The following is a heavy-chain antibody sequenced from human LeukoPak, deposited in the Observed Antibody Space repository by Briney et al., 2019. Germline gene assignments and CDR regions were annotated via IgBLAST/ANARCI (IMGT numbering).Heavy chain of an antibody. D-gene: IGHD3-22*01. Sequence: GGSLRLSCAASGFTFSSYAMSWVRQAPGKGLEWVSAIRGSGGSTYYADSVKGRFTISRDNSKNTLYLQMNSLRAEDTAVYYCAKLASGYPYLLYFDYWGQGTLVTVSS. CDR2: IRGSGGST. CDR1: GFTFSSYA. V-gene: IGHV3-23*01. CDR3: AKLASGYPYLLYFDY. J-gene: IGHJ4*02.